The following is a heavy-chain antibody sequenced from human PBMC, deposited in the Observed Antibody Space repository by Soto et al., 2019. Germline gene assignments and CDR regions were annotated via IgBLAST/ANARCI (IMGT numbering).Heavy chain of an antibody. D-gene: IGHD3-10*01. V-gene: IGHV4-31*03. CDR3: AREGTMVRGVDWFDP. CDR1: GGSISSGGYY. Sequence: SETLSLTCTVSGGSISSGGYYWSWIRRHPGKGLEWIGYIYYSGSTYYNPSLKSRVTISVDTSKNQFSLKLSSVTAADTAVYYCAREGTMVRGVDWFDPWGQGTLVTVSS. J-gene: IGHJ5*02. CDR2: IYYSGST.